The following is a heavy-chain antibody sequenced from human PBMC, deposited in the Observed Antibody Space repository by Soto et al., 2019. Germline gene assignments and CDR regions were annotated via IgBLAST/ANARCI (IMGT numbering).Heavy chain of an antibody. Sequence: GGSLRLSCAATGFTFSNSAMSWVRQAPGKGLEWVSAISGSGGSTYYADSMKGRFTISRDNSKSTLYLQMNSLRVEDTAVYYCAGGSSWTRVDYWGQGTLVTVSS. CDR1: GFTFSNSA. CDR2: ISGSGGST. CDR3: AGGSSWTRVDY. D-gene: IGHD6-13*01. V-gene: IGHV3-23*01. J-gene: IGHJ4*02.